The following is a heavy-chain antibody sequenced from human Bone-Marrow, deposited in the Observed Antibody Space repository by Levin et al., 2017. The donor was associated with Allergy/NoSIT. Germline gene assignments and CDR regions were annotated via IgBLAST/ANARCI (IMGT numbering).Heavy chain of an antibody. Sequence: SETLSLTCSVSGGSVRRENYYWSWIRQPPGKRLEWIGYISYSGSTTYSPSLESRVTISLGASENQFSLRLRSLTAADTAVYYCARDHGDSSDAFAIWGQGTMVTVSS. CDR1: GGSVRRENYY. J-gene: IGHJ3*02. D-gene: IGHD4-17*01. CDR3: ARDHGDSSDAFAI. CDR2: ISYSGST. V-gene: IGHV4-61*01.